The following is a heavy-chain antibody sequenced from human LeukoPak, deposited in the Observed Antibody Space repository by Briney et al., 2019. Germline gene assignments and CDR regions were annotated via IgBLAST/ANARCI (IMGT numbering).Heavy chain of an antibody. Sequence: PGGSLRLSXAASGFTFSSYGMHWVRQAPGKGLEWVAFIRSDGSNKYYADSVKGRFTISRDNSKNSLYLQMNSLRAEDTAVYYCAKGAGAGTIDYWGQGTLVTVSS. CDR3: AKGAGAGTIDY. J-gene: IGHJ4*02. CDR1: GFTFSSYG. CDR2: IRSDGSNK. V-gene: IGHV3-30*02. D-gene: IGHD6-13*01.